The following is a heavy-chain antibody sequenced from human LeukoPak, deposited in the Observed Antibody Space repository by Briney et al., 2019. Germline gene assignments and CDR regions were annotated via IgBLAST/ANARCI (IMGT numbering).Heavy chain of an antibody. CDR1: EFTFSTYA. V-gene: IGHV3-30-3*01. J-gene: IGHJ4*02. CDR2: ISYDGSNK. D-gene: IGHD3-22*01. CDR3: ARDRAGYYDSSGPLDY. Sequence: GGSLRLSCAASEFTFSTYAMHWVRQAPGKGLDGVAVISYDGSNKYYADSVKGPFTISRNNSKSTLYLQMNNLRADDTAVYSCARDRAGYYDSSGPLDYWGQGTLVTVSS.